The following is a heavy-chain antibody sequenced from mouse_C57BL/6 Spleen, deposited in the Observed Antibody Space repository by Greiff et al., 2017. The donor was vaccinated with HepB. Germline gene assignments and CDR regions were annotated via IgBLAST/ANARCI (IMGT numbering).Heavy chain of an antibody. V-gene: IGHV1-39*01. Sequence: EVQLVESGPELVKPGASVKISCKASGYSFTDYNMNWVKQSNGKSLEWIGVINPNYGTTSYNQKFKGKATLTVDQSSSTAYMQLNSLTSEDSAVYYCSRRADYYGSSYAMDYWGQGTSVTVSS. CDR1: GYSFTDYN. J-gene: IGHJ4*01. CDR3: SRRADYYGSSYAMDY. CDR2: INPNYGTT. D-gene: IGHD1-1*01.